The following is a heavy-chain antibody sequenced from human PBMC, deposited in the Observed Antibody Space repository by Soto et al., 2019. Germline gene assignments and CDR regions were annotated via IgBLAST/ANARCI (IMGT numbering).Heavy chain of an antibody. CDR3: ARRGQNIYYYYMDV. CDR1: GGSISSSSYY. V-gene: IGHV4-39*01. Sequence: QLQLQESGPGLVKPSETLSLTYTVSGGSISSSSYYWGWIRQPPGKGLEWIGSIYYSGSTYYNPSLKSRVTISVHTSKNQFSLNLSSVTAADTAVYYCARRGQNIYYYYMDVWGKGTTVTVSS. CDR2: IYYSGST. J-gene: IGHJ6*03.